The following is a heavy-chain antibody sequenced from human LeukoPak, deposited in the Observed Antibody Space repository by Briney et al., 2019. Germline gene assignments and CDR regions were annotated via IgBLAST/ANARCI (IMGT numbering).Heavy chain of an antibody. Sequence: PSETLSLTCTVSGYSISSGYYWGWIRQPPGKGLEWIGSIYHSGSTYYNPSLKSRVTISVDTSKNQFSLKLSSVTAADTAVYYCARILWFGELPFFDYYGMDVWGQGTTVTVSS. CDR3: ARILWFGELPFFDYYGMDV. D-gene: IGHD3-10*01. CDR2: IYHSGST. J-gene: IGHJ6*02. CDR1: GYSISSGYY. V-gene: IGHV4-38-2*02.